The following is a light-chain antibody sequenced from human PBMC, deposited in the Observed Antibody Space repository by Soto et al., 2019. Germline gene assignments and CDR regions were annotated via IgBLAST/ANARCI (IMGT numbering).Light chain of an antibody. V-gene: IGKV3-15*01. CDR1: QSISSN. CDR3: QQRSNWPLT. J-gene: IGKJ5*01. Sequence: EIVMTQSPATLSVSPGERATLSCRASQSISSNLAWYQQKPGRAPRLLIFGASTRATGIPARFSGSGSGTEFTLTISGLQSEDFAVYYCQQRSNWPLTCGQGTRLEIK. CDR2: GAS.